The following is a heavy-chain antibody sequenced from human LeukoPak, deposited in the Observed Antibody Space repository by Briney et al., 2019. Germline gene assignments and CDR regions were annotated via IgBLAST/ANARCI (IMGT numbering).Heavy chain of an antibody. V-gene: IGHV3-30*19. CDR2: ISYDGSNK. Sequence: GGSLRLSCAASGFTFSSYGMHCVRQAPGKGLEWVAVISYDGSNKYYADSVKGRFTISRDNSKNTLYLQMNSLRAEDTAVYYCAREGLNGDSYFDYWGQGTLVTVSS. J-gene: IGHJ4*02. CDR3: AREGLNGDSYFDY. CDR1: GFTFSSYG. D-gene: IGHD4-17*01.